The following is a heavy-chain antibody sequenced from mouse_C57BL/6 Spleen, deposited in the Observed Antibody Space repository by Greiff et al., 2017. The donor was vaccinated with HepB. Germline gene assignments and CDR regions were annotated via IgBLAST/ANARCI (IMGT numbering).Heavy chain of an antibody. V-gene: IGHV5-17*01. CDR1: GFTFSDYG. CDR3: ARRDYGREVDY. Sequence: DVMLVESGGGLVKPGGSLKLSSAASGFTFSDYGMHWVRQAPEKGLEWVAYISSGSSTIYYADTVKGRFTISRDNAKNTLFLQMTSLRSEDTAMYYCARRDYGREVDYWGQGTSVTVSS. D-gene: IGHD1-1*01. J-gene: IGHJ4*01. CDR2: ISSGSSTI.